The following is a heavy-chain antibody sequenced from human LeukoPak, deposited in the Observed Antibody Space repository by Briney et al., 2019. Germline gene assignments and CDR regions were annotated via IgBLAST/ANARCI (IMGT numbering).Heavy chain of an antibody. CDR1: GYTFTGYY. V-gene: IGHV1-2*02. J-gene: IGHJ4*02. Sequence: GASVKVSCKASGYTFTGYYMHWVRQAPGQGLEWMGWINPNSGGTNYAQKFQGRVTMTRDTSISIAYMELSRLRSDDTAVYYCARVGVRTYYYGSGSYFFDYWGQGTLVTVSS. CDR2: INPNSGGT. CDR3: ARVGVRTYYYGSGSYFFDY. D-gene: IGHD3-10*01.